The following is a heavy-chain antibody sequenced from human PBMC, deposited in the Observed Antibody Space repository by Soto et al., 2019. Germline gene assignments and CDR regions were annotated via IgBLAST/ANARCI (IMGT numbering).Heavy chain of an antibody. V-gene: IGHV4-61*01. CDR1: GVSVNSGNYY. D-gene: IGHD6-25*01. J-gene: IGHJ5*02. CDR2: IYQSGST. CDR3: ARPHGGSSGWDNWFDP. Sequence: PSETLSLTCTVSGVSVNSGNYYWGWIRQTPGKGLEWIGYIYQSGSTRYNPSLKSRVTISLDTSKNQFSLKLSSVTAADTAVYYCARPHGGSSGWDNWFDPWGQGTLVTVS.